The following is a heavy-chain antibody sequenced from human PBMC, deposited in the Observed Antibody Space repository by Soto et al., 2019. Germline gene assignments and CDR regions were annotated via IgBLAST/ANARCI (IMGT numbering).Heavy chain of an antibody. V-gene: IGHV4-61*08. Sequence: PSETLSLTCTVSGDSVSRGDYYWSWIRQPPGKGLEWIGYIYYSGSTTYHPSLKSRVTISLDKSKNQFSLNLSSVTAADTAVYYCASYNPNYWLHPWGQGTLVTL. J-gene: IGHJ5*02. D-gene: IGHD3-10*01. CDR1: GDSVSRGDYY. CDR2: IYYSGST. CDR3: ASYNPNYWLHP.